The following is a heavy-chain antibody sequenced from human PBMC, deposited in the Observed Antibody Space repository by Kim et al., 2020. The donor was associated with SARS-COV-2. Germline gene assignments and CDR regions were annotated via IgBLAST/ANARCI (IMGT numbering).Heavy chain of an antibody. Sequence: RFTIARDKSKNTLYLQMNSLRAEDTAVYYCAKDRVTMIGVVMPDAFDIWGQGTMVTVSS. V-gene: IGHV3-23*01. D-gene: IGHD3-22*01. CDR3: AKDRVTMIGVVMPDAFDI. J-gene: IGHJ3*02.